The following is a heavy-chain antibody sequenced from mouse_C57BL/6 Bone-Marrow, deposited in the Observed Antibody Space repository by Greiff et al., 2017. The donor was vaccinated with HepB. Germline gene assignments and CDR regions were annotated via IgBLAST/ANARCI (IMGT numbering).Heavy chain of an antibody. CDR1: GFTFSDYG. V-gene: IGHV5-17*01. CDR3: TRTITTVVADYSAMDY. J-gene: IGHJ4*01. CDR2: ISSGSSTI. D-gene: IGHD1-1*01. Sequence: EVQLVESGGGLVKPGGSLKLSCAASGFTFSDYGMHWVRQAPEKGLEWVAYISSGSSTIYYADTVKGRFTISRDNAKNTLCLQMTSLRTEDTAMYYCTRTITTVVADYSAMDYWGKGTSVTVSS.